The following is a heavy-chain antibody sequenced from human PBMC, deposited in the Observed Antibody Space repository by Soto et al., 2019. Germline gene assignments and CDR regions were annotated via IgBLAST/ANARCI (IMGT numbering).Heavy chain of an antibody. D-gene: IGHD6-13*01. J-gene: IGHJ4*02. Sequence: QVQLQESGPGLVKPSETLSLTCAVSGGSLTGQHWSWIRQPPGKGLEWIGQIVNSGIARYNPSLQTRVAISIDTSKKLFALRLSSVTAADTAVYYCASYLAGNGGRGPWGQGHLVTVSS. CDR3: ASYLAGNGGRGP. CDR2: IVNSGIA. V-gene: IGHV4-4*09. CDR1: GGSLTGQH.